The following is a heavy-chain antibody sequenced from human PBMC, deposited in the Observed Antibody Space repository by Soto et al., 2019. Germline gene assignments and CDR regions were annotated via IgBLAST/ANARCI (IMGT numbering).Heavy chain of an antibody. V-gene: IGHV3-30*18. Sequence: QVQLVESGGGVVQPGRSLRLSCAASGFTFSSYGMHWVRQAPGKGLEWVAVISYDGSNKYYADSVKGRFTISRDNSKNMLYLQMNSLRAEDTAVYYCAKDLSGAALDYWGQGTLVTVSS. CDR2: ISYDGSNK. J-gene: IGHJ4*02. D-gene: IGHD7-27*01. CDR3: AKDLSGAALDY. CDR1: GFTFSSYG.